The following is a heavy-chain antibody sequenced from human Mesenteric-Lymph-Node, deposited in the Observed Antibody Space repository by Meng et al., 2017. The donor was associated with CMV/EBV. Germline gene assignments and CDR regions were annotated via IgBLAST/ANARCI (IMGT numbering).Heavy chain of an antibody. CDR3: ARDAITGSSQFYFDY. V-gene: IGHV1-18*01. Sequence: SGYPFITYGFSWVRQAPGQGLEWMGWISTYNGNTNYEQKFQGRLTLTTDASTDTAYMELRSLRSDDTAVYFCARDAITGSSQFYFDYWGQGTLVTVSS. CDR2: ISTYNGNT. CDR1: GYPFITYG. D-gene: IGHD1-14*01. J-gene: IGHJ4*02.